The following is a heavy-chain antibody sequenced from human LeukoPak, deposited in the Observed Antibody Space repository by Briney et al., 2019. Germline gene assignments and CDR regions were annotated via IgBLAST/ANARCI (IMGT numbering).Heavy chain of an antibody. D-gene: IGHD3-3*01. J-gene: IGHJ4*02. CDR3: AREEFGVVID. V-gene: IGHV4-61*02. CDR2: IYTSGST. CDR1: GGSISSSSYY. Sequence: SETLSLTCTVSGGSISSSSYYWSWIRQPAGKGLEWIGRIYTSGSTNYNPSLKSRVTMSVDTSKNQFSLKLSSVTAADTAVYYCAREEFGVVIDWGQGTLVTVSS.